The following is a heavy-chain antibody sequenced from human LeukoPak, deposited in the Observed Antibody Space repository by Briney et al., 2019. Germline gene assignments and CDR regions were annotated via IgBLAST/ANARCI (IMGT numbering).Heavy chain of an antibody. D-gene: IGHD3-10*01. V-gene: IGHV4-59*01. CDR1: GGSISSYH. CDR3: ARETPYGSGSYPFDY. J-gene: IGHJ4*02. CDR2: IYNSGST. Sequence: PSETLSLTCTVSGGSISSYHWNWIRQPPGKGLEWIGYIYNSGSTNNNPSLKSRVTISVDTSKKQFPLKLSSVTAADTAVYYCARETPYGSGSYPFDYWGQGILVTVSS.